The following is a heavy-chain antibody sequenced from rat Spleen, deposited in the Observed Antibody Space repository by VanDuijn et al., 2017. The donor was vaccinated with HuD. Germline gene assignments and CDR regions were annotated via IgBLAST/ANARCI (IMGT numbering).Heavy chain of an antibody. CDR1: GFTFSNYG. D-gene: IGHD1-4*01. V-gene: IGHV5-19*01. Sequence: EVQLVETGGGLVQPGRSLKLSCVASGFTFSNYGMHWIRQAPTKGLEWVASISPSGAITDYRDSVKGRFAISRDIAKSALYLQMDSLGSEDTATYYCATAGTRISRFAYWGQGTLVTVSS. J-gene: IGHJ3*01. CDR2: ISPSGAIT. CDR3: ATAGTRISRFAY.